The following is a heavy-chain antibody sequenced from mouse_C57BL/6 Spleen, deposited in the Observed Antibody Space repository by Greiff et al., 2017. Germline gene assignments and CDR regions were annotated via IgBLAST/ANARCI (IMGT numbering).Heavy chain of an antibody. CDR3: ARSMVTTTVDY. CDR1: GYTFTSYW. CDR2: IHPNSGST. Sequence: QVQLQQPGAELVKPGASVKLSCKASGYTFTSYWMHWVKQRPGQGLEWIGMIHPNSGSTNYNEKFKSKATLTVDKSSSTAYMQLSSLTSEDSAVYYCARSMVTTTVDYWGQGTTLTVSS. J-gene: IGHJ2*01. V-gene: IGHV1-64*01. D-gene: IGHD2-2*01.